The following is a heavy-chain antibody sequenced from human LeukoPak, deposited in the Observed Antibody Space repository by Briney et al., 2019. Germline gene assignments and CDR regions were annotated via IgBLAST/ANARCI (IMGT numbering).Heavy chain of an antibody. V-gene: IGHV1-2*02. J-gene: IGHJ3*02. CDR3: ARGPIRRDDSSGYSPRARGAFDI. Sequence: VASVTVSCKASGYSFTGYYMHWVRQAPGQGLEWMGWINPNSGGTNYAQKFQGRVTMTRDTSISTAYMELSRLRSDDTAVYYCARGPIRRDDSSGYSPRARGAFDIWGQGTMVTVSS. D-gene: IGHD3-22*01. CDR2: INPNSGGT. CDR1: GYSFTGYY.